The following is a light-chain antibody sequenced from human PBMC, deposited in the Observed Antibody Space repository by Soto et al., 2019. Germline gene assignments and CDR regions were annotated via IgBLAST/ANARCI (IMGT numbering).Light chain of an antibody. Sequence: EIVLTQSPGTLSLSPGERTTLSCRASQSVSSSYLAWYQQKPGQAPRLLIYGASSRATGIPDRFSGSGSGTDFTLTIRRLEPEDVAVYYCQQYGSSPWITFGQGTRLEIK. V-gene: IGKV3-20*01. CDR2: GAS. CDR3: QQYGSSPWIT. J-gene: IGKJ5*01. CDR1: QSVSSSY.